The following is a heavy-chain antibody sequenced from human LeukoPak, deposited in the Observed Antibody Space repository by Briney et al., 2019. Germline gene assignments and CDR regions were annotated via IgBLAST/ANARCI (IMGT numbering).Heavy chain of an antibody. D-gene: IGHD3-22*01. V-gene: IGHV3-30*18. CDR3: AKLPIENGGDRRLDDSSGYYGAYYYYYMDV. CDR2: ISYDGSNK. Sequence: GGSLRLSCAASGFTFSSYGMHWVRQAPGKGLEWVAVISYDGSNKYYADSVKGRFTISRDNSKNTLYLQMNSLRAEDTAVYYCAKLPIENGGDRRLDDSSGYYGAYYYYYMDVWGKGTTVTVSS. CDR1: GFTFSSYG. J-gene: IGHJ6*03.